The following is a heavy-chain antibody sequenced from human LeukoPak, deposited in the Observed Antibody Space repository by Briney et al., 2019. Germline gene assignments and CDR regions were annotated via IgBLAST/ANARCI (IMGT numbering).Heavy chain of an antibody. CDR1: GFTFSNYA. CDR2: ISGSAGST. D-gene: IGHD6-6*01. CDR3: AKRGPIYSSSPGNYFDY. Sequence: PGGSLRLSCAASGFTFSNYAMSWVRQAPGKGLEWVSGISGSAGSTYYADSVKGRFTISRDNSKNTLYLQMNSLTDDDTAVYYCAKRGPIYSSSPGNYFDYWGQGTLVTVSS. V-gene: IGHV3-23*01. J-gene: IGHJ4*02.